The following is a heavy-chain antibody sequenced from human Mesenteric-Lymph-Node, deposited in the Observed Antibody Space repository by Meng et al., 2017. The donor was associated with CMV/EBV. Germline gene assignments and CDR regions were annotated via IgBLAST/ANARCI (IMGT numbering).Heavy chain of an antibody. CDR1: GFSFANAW. J-gene: IGHJ4*02. CDR2: IESKVSGGAA. D-gene: IGHD1-26*01. V-gene: IGHV3-15*04. Sequence: GGSLRLSCAASGFSFANAWMNWVRQAPGKELEWVGRIESKVSGGAAYYTAPVQGRFTISRDDSANTLYLQMNSLRTEDTAVYYCETDWGVGPTTGSYWGQGTLVTVSS. CDR3: ETDWGVGPTTGSY.